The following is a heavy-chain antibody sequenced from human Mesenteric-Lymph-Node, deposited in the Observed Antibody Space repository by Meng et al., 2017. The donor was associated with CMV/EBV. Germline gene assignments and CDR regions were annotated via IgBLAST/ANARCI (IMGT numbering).Heavy chain of an antibody. CDR1: GGSISSGDYY. CDR3: ARMYCSTTTCYTDAFDI. D-gene: IGHD2-2*02. Sequence: SETLSLTCTVSGGSISSGDYYWSWIRQPPGKGLEWIGYIYYSGSTYYNPSLKSRVTISVDTSKNQFSLKLSSVTAADTAVYYCARMYCSTTTCYTDAFDIWGQGTMVTVSS. V-gene: IGHV4-30-4*08. CDR2: IYYSGST. J-gene: IGHJ3*02.